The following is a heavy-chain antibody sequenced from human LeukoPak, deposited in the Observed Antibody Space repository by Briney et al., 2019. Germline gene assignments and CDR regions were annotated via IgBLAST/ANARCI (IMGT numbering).Heavy chain of an antibody. CDR1: GFTFSSYG. CDR2: ISYDGSNK. Sequence: GGSLRLSCAASGFTFSSYGMHWVRQAPGKGLEWVAVISYDGSNKYYADSVKGRFTISRDNAKNSLYLQMNSLRVEDTAVYYCARLGGDCYYWGQGTLVTVSS. D-gene: IGHD2-21*02. J-gene: IGHJ4*02. V-gene: IGHV3-30*03. CDR3: ARLGGDCYY.